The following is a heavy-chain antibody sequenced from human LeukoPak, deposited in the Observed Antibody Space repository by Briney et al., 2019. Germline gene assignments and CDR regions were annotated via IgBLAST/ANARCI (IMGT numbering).Heavy chain of an antibody. CDR1: GGTFSSYA. V-gene: IGHV1-69*05. D-gene: IGHD3-22*01. Sequence: SVKVSCKASGGTFSSYAISWVRQAPGQGLEWMGRIIPIFGTANYAQKFQGRVTITTDESTSTAYMELSSLGSEDTAVYYCARDMGYYDSSGYYLYWGQGTLVTVSS. CDR2: IIPIFGTA. J-gene: IGHJ4*02. CDR3: ARDMGYYDSSGYYLY.